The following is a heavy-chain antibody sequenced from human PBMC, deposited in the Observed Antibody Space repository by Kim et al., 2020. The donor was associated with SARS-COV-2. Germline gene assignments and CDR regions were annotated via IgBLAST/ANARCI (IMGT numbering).Heavy chain of an antibody. V-gene: IGHV3-9*01. J-gene: IGHJ6*02. D-gene: IGHD3-16*02. Sequence: SVKGRFTISRDNAKNSLYLQMNSLRAEDTALYYCAKDIDGDYRYAYGMDVWGQGTTVTVSS. CDR3: AKDIDGDYRYAYGMDV.